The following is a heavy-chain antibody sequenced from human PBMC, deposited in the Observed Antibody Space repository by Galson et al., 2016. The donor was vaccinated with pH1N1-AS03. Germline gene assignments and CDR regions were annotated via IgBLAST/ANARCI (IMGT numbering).Heavy chain of an antibody. V-gene: IGHV5-51*03. CDR2: IFPGDSDT. J-gene: IGHJ3*01. CDR1: GYGFNGYW. D-gene: IGHD3-22*01. Sequence: QSGAEVKKPGDSLKISCKSSGYGFNGYWTGWVGQMPGKGLEWMGIIFPGDSDTRYSPSFQGQVTISADKSTRTTYLQWRSLKASDTAIYYCARPAHYDSSGREALDVWGQGTMLIVSS. CDR3: ARPAHYDSSGREALDV.